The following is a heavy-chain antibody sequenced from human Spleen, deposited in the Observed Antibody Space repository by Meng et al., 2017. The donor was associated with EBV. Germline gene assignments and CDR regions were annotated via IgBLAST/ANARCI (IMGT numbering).Heavy chain of an antibody. CDR2: IGSSGTNIGDTGSTT. CDR3: ARAPIPGNYYGGHWPVHDY. J-gene: IGHJ4*02. CDR1: GFTFSDPD. V-gene: IGHV3-11*01. D-gene: IGHD3-22*01. Sequence: QVQLVESGGGLVKPGGSLRLSCAASGFTFSDPDMRWIRQAPGKGLEWVSYIGSSGTNIGDTGSTTYYADSVKGRFAISRDNAKNSLFLQMNSLRDEDTAVYYCARAPIPGNYYGGHWPVHDYWGQGTLVTVSS.